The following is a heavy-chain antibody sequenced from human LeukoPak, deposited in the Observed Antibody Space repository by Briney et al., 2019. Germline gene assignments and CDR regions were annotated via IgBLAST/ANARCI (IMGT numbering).Heavy chain of an antibody. CDR2: IYYSGST. Sequence: SETLSLTCTVSGGSISSSSYYWGWIRQPPGKGLEWIGYIYYSGSTNYNPSLKSRVTISVDTSKNQFSLKLSSVTAADTAVYYCARHSSSWHNFDYWGQGTLVTVSS. D-gene: IGHD6-13*01. J-gene: IGHJ4*02. V-gene: IGHV4-61*05. CDR3: ARHSSSWHNFDY. CDR1: GGSISSSSYY.